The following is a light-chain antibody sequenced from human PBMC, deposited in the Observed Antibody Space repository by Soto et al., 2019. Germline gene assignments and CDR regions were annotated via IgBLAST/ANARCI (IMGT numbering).Light chain of an antibody. J-gene: IGLJ1*01. CDR2: DVS. Sequence: QSALTQPASVSGSPGPSITISCTGTSSDVGGYNYVSWYQHHPGKAPKLIIYDVSNRPSGVSIRFSASKSDNTASLTISGLQPEDEADYHCSSYTTSNTRQIVFGTGTKVTVL. V-gene: IGLV2-14*03. CDR3: SSYTTSNTRQIV. CDR1: SSDVGGYNY.